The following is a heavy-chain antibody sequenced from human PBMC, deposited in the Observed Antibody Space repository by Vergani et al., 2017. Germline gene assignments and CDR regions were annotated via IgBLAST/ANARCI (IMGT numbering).Heavy chain of an antibody. V-gene: IGHV4-31*03. J-gene: IGHJ4*02. CDR3: ARAPLNCSSTSCYKYYFDY. D-gene: IGHD2-2*01. CDR2: IYYSGST. CDR1: GGSISSGGYY. Sequence: QVQLQESGPGLVKPSQTLSLTCTVSGGSISSGGYYWSWIRQHPGKGLEWIGYIYYSGSTYYNPSLKCRVTISVDTSKNQFSLKLSSVTAADTAVYYCARAPLNCSSTSCYKYYFDYWGQGTLVTVSS.